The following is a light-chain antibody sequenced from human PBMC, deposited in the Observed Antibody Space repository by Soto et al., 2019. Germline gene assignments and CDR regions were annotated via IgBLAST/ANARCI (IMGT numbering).Light chain of an antibody. J-gene: IGKJ2*01. Sequence: DIQMTQSPSTLSASVGDRVTITCRASQSISGWLAWYQQKPGKAPKLLIYDASSLESGVPSRFSGSGSGTEFTLTISSLQPDDFATSCCQQYNSYPYTFGPGTKLEIK. CDR2: DAS. CDR3: QQYNSYPYT. CDR1: QSISGW. V-gene: IGKV1-5*01.